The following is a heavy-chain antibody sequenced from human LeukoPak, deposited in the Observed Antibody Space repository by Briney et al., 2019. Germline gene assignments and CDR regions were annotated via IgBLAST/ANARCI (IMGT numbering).Heavy chain of an antibody. CDR3: ARVSNCDYAGGAFDI. Sequence: ASVKVSCKASGYTFTGYYMHWVRQAPGQGLEWMGWINPNSGGTNYAQKFQGWVTMTRDTSISTAYMELSRLRSDDTAVYYCARVSNCDYAGGAFDIWGQGTMVTVSS. CDR1: GYTFTGYY. D-gene: IGHD3-16*01. J-gene: IGHJ3*02. V-gene: IGHV1-2*04. CDR2: INPNSGGT.